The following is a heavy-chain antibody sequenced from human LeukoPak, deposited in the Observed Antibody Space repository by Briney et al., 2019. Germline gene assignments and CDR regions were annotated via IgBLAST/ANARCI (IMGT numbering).Heavy chain of an antibody. J-gene: IGHJ6*03. CDR2: FDPEDGET. V-gene: IGHV1-24*01. D-gene: IGHD6-13*01. Sequence: GASVKVSCKASGYTFTSYDINWVRQATGQGLEWMGGFDPEDGETIYAQKFQGRVTMTEDTSTDTAYMELSSLRSEDTAVYYCATAAGAGTSYYYYMDVWGKGTTVTVSS. CDR1: GYTFTSYD. CDR3: ATAAGAGTSYYYYMDV.